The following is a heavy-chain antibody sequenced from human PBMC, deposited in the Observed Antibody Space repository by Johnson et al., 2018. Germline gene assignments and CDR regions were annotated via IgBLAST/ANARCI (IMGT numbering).Heavy chain of an antibody. CDR1: GFTFSSYS. CDR3: ARGSIRIVATINPSGDV. J-gene: IGHJ6*02. Sequence: VQLQESGGGLVKPGGSLRLSCAASGFTFSSYSMNWVRQAPGKGLEWVSSISSSSSYIYYADSVKGRFTISRDNAKNSLDLQMNSLRAEDTAVYYCARGSIRIVATINPSGDVWGQGTTVTVSS. CDR2: ISSSSSYI. V-gene: IGHV3-21*01. D-gene: IGHD5-12*01.